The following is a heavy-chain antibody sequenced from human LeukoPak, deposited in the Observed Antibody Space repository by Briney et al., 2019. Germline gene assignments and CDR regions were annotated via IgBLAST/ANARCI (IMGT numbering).Heavy chain of an antibody. V-gene: IGHV3-30*02. J-gene: IGHJ4*02. Sequence: PGGSLRLSCAAAGLTFSTYGMHWVRQAPGMGLEWVAFIRYDGSNKYYADSVKGRFTISRDNFMNTVYLQMNSLRPEDTAVYYCAKEGYSSGWYEDYWGQGTLVTVSS. CDR1: GLTFSTYG. CDR2: IRYDGSNK. D-gene: IGHD6-19*01. CDR3: AKEGYSSGWYEDY.